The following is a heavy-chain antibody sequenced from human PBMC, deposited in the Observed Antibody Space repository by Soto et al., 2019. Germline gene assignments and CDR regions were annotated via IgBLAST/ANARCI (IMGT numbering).Heavy chain of an antibody. J-gene: IGHJ4*02. CDR3: ARVKARGVYIDY. CDR2: INAGNGNT. V-gene: IGHV1-3*01. CDR1: GYTFTRSG. Sequence: GASVKVSCKASGYTFTRSGISWVRQAPGQGPEWMGWINAGNGNTKYSQKFQGRVTITRDTSASTAYMELSSLRSEDTAVYYCARVKARGVYIDYWGQGTLVTVSS. D-gene: IGHD3-10*01.